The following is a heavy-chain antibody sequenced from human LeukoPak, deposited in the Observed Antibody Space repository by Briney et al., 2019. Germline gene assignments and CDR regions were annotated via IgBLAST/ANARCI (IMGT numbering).Heavy chain of an antibody. CDR3: ARVPCLTTTCSPINWFDP. CDR2: INPNSGGT. V-gene: IGHV1-2*02. D-gene: IGHD2-2*01. CDR1: GYTFTGYY. Sequence: SVKVSCKASGYTFTGYYIHWVRRAPGQGLEWMGWINPNSGGTNYAQKFQGRVTMTRDTSISTAYMELSRLRSDDTAVYYCARVPCLTTTCSPINWFDPWGQGTLVTVSS. J-gene: IGHJ5*02.